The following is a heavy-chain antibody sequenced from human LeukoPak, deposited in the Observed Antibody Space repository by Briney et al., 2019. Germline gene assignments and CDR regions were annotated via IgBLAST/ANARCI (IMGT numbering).Heavy chain of an antibody. D-gene: IGHD6-13*01. J-gene: IGHJ6*02. CDR3: AKDRSWSLHYGMDV. CDR1: GFTFSDYA. V-gene: IGHV3-23*01. Sequence: GGSLRLSCAASGFTFSDYAMNWVRQAPGKGLEWVSGIIGNGGSTHYADSVKGRFTISRDNSKNTLYLQMNSLRAEDTAVYYCAKDRSWSLHYGMDVWGQGTTVTVSS. CDR2: IIGNGGST.